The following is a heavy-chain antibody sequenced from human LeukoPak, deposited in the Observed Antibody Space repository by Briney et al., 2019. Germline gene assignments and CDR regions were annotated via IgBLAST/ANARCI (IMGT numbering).Heavy chain of an antibody. D-gene: IGHD6-19*01. J-gene: IGHJ4*02. CDR3: ARGREVAVAGLLFDY. CDR2: IYYSGST. V-gene: IGHV4-59*01. Sequence: AWETVSLTCTVSGGSISSYYWSWIRQPPGKGLEWIGYIYYSGSTNYNPSLKSRVTISVDTSKNQFSLKLSSVTAADTAVYYCARGREVAVAGLLFDYWGQGTLVTVS. CDR1: GGSISSYY.